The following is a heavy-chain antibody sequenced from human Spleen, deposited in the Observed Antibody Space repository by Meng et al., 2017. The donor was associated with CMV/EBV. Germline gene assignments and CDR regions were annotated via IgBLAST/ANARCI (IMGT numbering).Heavy chain of an antibody. CDR3: ARLLIVGAMVFDN. D-gene: IGHD1-26*01. CDR1: GGSFSGYS. CDR2: INRRGSA. V-gene: IGHV4-34*01. J-gene: IGHJ4*02. Sequence: SETLSLTCAVYGGSFSGYSWSWIRQPPGKGLEWIGEINRRGSANHNLSLKSRVTLSVDTSKNQFSLKLSSVSAADTAVYYCARLLIVGAMVFDNWGQGTLVTVSS.